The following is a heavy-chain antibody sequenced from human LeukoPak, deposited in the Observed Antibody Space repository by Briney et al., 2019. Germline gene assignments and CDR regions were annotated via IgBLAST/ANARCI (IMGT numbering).Heavy chain of an antibody. CDR1: GASISSYY. V-gene: IGHV4-4*09. J-gene: IGHJ6*03. CDR2: IYTSGST. Sequence: PSETLSLTCTVSGASISSYYWSWIRQPPGKGLEWIGFIYTSGSTNYNPSFKSRVTISVDTSKTHFSLKLSSVTAADTAVYYCARHGQYSSSWYGGPYYYYYMDVWGKGTTVTVSS. D-gene: IGHD6-13*01. CDR3: ARHGQYSSSWYGGPYYYYYMDV.